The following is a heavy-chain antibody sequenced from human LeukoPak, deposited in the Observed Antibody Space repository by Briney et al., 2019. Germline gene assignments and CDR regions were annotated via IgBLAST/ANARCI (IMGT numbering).Heavy chain of an antibody. J-gene: IGHJ3*02. CDR3: AKDRSYYDSSGYLDLGAFDI. CDR1: GFTFSSYA. CDR2: ISGRGGST. D-gene: IGHD3-22*01. Sequence: GGSLRLSCAASGFTFSSYAMSWVRQAPGKGLEWVSAISGRGGSTYYADSVKGRFTISRDNSKNTLYLQMNSLRAEDTAVYYCAKDRSYYDSSGYLDLGAFDIWGQGTMVTVSS. V-gene: IGHV3-23*01.